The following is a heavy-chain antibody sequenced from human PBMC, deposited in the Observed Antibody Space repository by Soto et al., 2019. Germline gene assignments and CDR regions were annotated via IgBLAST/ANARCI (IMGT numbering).Heavy chain of an antibody. CDR2: IYSGGST. CDR3: AREGAAGSGPPAYMDV. V-gene: IGHV3-66*01. CDR1: GFTVSSIY. D-gene: IGHD1-26*01. Sequence: GGSLRLFRAASGFTVSSIYMRWVFQAPGKGLEWVSVIYSGGSTYYADSVKGRFTISRDNSKNTLYLQMNSLRAEDTAVYYCAREGAAGSGPPAYMDVWGKGTTVTVSS. J-gene: IGHJ6*03.